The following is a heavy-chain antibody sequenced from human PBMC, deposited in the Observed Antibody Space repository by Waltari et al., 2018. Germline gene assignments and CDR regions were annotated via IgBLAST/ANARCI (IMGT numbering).Heavy chain of an antibody. V-gene: IGHV4-59*01. Sequence: QVQLQESGPGLVKPSETLSLTCPVSGGSISSFWSWIRQPPGKGLEWIGYIYYTGGATYNPSLRSRVTISIDTSKNQISLDLNSVTAADTALYYCARERTEAWGPKPLEYWGQGILVTVSS. J-gene: IGHJ4*02. CDR3: ARERTEAWGPKPLEY. D-gene: IGHD7-27*01. CDR1: GGSISSF. CDR2: IYYTGGA.